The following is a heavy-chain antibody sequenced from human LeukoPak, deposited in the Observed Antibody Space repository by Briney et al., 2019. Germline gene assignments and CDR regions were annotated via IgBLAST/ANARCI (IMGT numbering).Heavy chain of an antibody. Sequence: GGSLRLSCAASGFTFSSYSMNWVRQAPGKGLEWVSTISSSSSYIYYADSVKGRFTISRDNAKNSLYLQMNSLRAEDTAVYYCARDIWDYYDSRWFDPWGQGTLVTVSS. V-gene: IGHV3-21*01. CDR3: ARDIWDYYDSRWFDP. CDR2: ISSSSSYI. CDR1: GFTFSSYS. J-gene: IGHJ5*02. D-gene: IGHD3-22*01.